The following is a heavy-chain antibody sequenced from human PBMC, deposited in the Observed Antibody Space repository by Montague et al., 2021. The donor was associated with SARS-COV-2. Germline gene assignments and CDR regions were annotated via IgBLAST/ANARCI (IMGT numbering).Heavy chain of an antibody. J-gene: IGHJ4*02. CDR3: ARQNRRDAYCLYHFEY. D-gene: IGHD5-24*01. Sequence: SETLSLTCTVSGGSIRSYYWSWIRQPPGKGLEWIGFIADNGFTNYSGSLRRRVTMSVDTSKNQFSLRLTSVSAADTAVYYCARQNRRDAYCLYHFEYWGQGTLVTVSS. CDR1: GGSIRSYY. V-gene: IGHV4-59*08. CDR2: IADNGFT.